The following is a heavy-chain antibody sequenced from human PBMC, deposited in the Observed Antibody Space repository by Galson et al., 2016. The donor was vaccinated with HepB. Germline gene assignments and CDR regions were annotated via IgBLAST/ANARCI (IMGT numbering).Heavy chain of an antibody. D-gene: IGHD2-2*01. V-gene: IGHV1-69*13. CDR1: GGTFSSYA. CDR2: IIPIFHTP. CDR3: ATQVFVVVPAAHYWYFDL. Sequence: SVKVSCKASGGTFSSYAISWVRQAPGQGFEWMGVIIPIFHTPNYAQKFQGRVTMTADASTSTAYMEVTSLRSEDTAVYYCATQVFVVVPAAHYWYFDLWGRGTLVTVSS. J-gene: IGHJ2*01.